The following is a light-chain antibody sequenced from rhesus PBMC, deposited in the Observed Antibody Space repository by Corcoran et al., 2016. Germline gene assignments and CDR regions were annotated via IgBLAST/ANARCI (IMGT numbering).Light chain of an antibody. CDR1: QGISSY. CDR3: QQRNSYPSS. J-gene: IGKJ2*01. Sequence: DIQLTQSPSSLSASAGDRVTITCRASQGISSYLAWYQQKSGKAPKLLIYDASHLQSWVPSRFSGSGSWTEFTLPLSSLQPDDFATYYCQQRNSYPSSFGQGTKVEIK. V-gene: IGKV1-38*01. CDR2: DAS.